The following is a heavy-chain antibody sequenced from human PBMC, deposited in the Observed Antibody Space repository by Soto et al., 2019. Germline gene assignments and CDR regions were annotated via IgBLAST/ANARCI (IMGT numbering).Heavy chain of an antibody. CDR2: ISSSSSYI. CDR3: ARDHRPGSSSPNWFDP. J-gene: IGHJ5*02. V-gene: IGHV3-21*01. CDR1: GFTFSSYS. D-gene: IGHD6-6*01. Sequence: GGSLRLSCAACGFTFSSYSMNWARQAPGKWLEWVSSISSSSSYIYYADSVKGRFTISRDNAKNSLYLQMNSLRAEDTAVYYCARDHRPGSSSPNWFDPWGQGTLVTVSS.